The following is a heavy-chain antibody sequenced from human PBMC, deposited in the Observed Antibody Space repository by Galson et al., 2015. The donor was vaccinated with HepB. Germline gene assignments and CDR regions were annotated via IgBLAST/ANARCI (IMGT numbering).Heavy chain of an antibody. CDR3: AKAFFPGYGSGSYYGYDY. J-gene: IGHJ4*02. V-gene: IGHV3-23*01. CDR2: ISGSGGST. CDR1: GFTFRSYA. Sequence: SLRLSCAASGFTFRSYAMSWVRQAPGKGLEWVSGISGSGGSTYYADSVKGRFTISRDNSKNTLYLQMNSLRAEDTAVYYCAKAFFPGYGSGSYYGYDYWGQGTLVTVSS. D-gene: IGHD3-10*01.